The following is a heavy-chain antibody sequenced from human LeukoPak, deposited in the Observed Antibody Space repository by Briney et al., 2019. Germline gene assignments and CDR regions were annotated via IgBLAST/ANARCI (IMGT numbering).Heavy chain of an antibody. CDR2: INPNSGGT. CDR3: VRFDGYILLTLDS. CDR1: GYTFIGYY. V-gene: IGHV1-2*02. Sequence: ASVKVSCKASGYTFIGYYIHWVRQAPGQGLEWMGWINPNSGGTNYAQKFQGRVTMTGDTSISTAHMELRRLRSDDTAVYYCVRFDGYILLTLDSWGQGTLVTVSS. D-gene: IGHD5-24*01. J-gene: IGHJ4*02.